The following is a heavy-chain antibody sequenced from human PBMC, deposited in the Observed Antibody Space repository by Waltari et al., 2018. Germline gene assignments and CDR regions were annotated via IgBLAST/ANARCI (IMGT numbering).Heavy chain of an antibody. CDR1: GGTFSSYT. V-gene: IGHV1-69*02. CDR2: IIPIRGIA. D-gene: IGHD2-2*01. CDR3: ARGRSGVVPAALYYYGMDV. Sequence: QVQLVQSGAEVKKPGSSVKVSCKASGGTFSSYTISWVRQAPGHGLEWMGRIIPIRGIANYAQKCQGRVTITADKSTSTAYMELSSLRSEDTAVYYCARGRSGVVPAALYYYGMDVWGQGTTVTVSS. J-gene: IGHJ6*02.